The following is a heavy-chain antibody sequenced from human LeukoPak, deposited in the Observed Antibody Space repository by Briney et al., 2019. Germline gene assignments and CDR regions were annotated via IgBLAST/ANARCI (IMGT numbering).Heavy chain of an antibody. CDR2: IYYSGST. CDR3: ARLMYSGSYCLGFDY. J-gene: IGHJ4*02. CDR1: GGSIGGYY. Sequence: SETLSLTCTVSGGSIGGYYWSWIRQPPGKGLEWIGSIYYSGSTYYNPSLKSRVTISVDTSKNQFSLKLSSVTAADTAVYYCARLMYSGSYCLGFDYWGQGTLVTVSS. D-gene: IGHD1-26*01. V-gene: IGHV4-39*01.